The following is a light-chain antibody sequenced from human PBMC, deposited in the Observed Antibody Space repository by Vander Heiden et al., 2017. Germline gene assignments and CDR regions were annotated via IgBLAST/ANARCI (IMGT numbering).Light chain of an antibody. CDR2: DAS. Sequence: DIQMTQSPSTLSASVGDRVTITCRASQSISSWLAWYQQKPGKAPKLLIYDASSLESAVPSRFSGSRSGTEFTLTISSLQPDDFATYYCQQDNSYSLTFGGGTKVEIK. V-gene: IGKV1-5*01. CDR1: QSISSW. CDR3: QQDNSYSLT. J-gene: IGKJ4*01.